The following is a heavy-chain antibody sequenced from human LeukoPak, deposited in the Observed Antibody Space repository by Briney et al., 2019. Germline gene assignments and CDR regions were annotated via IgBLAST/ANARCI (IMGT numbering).Heavy chain of an antibody. V-gene: IGHV3-30*18. CDR3: AKAKLRYFDWLDDY. CDR1: GFTFSSYG. J-gene: IGHJ4*02. Sequence: GRSLRLPCAASGFTFSSYGMHWVRQAPGKGLEWVAVISYDGSNKYYADSVKGRFTISRDNSKNTLYLQMNSLRAEDTAVYYCAKAKLRYFDWLDDYWGQGTLVTVSS. CDR2: ISYDGSNK. D-gene: IGHD3-9*01.